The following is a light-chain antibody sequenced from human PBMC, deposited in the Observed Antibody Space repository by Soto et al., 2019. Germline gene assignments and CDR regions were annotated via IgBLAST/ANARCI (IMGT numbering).Light chain of an antibody. Sequence: DIQMTQSPSSLFASVGDRVTITCQASQDISDFLNWYQQKPGKAPKVLIYDTSKLETGVPSRFSGSGSGTHFSLTISSLQSEDGATYYCQQYDDLPITFGQGTRLEMK. J-gene: IGKJ5*01. CDR2: DTS. CDR1: QDISDF. CDR3: QQYDDLPIT. V-gene: IGKV1-33*01.